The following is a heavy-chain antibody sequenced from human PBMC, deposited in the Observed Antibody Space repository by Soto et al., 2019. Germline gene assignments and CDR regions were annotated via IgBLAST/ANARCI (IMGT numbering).Heavy chain of an antibody. Sequence: SETLSLTCTVSGGSISSSRYYWGWIRQPPGKGLEWIGSIYYSGSTYYNPSLKSRVTISVDTPKNQFSLKLSSVTAADTAVYYCADALNCGGDRPISEYFQDWGQGTPVTVSS. J-gene: IGHJ1*01. V-gene: IGHV4-39*01. CDR2: IYYSGST. D-gene: IGHD2-21*02. CDR3: ADALNCGGDRPISEYFQD. CDR1: GGSISSSRYY.